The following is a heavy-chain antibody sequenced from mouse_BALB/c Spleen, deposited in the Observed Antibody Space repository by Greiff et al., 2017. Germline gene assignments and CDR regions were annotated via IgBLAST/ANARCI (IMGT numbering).Heavy chain of an antibody. Sequence: EVNLVESGGDLVKPGGSLKLSCAASGFTFSSYGMSWVRQTPDKRLEWVATISSGGSYTYYPDSVKGRFTISRDNAKNTLYLQMSSLKSEDTAMYYCARHNFAYWGQGTLVTVSA. CDR2: ISSGGSYT. CDR1: GFTFSSYG. CDR3: ARHNFAY. V-gene: IGHV5-6*01. J-gene: IGHJ3*01.